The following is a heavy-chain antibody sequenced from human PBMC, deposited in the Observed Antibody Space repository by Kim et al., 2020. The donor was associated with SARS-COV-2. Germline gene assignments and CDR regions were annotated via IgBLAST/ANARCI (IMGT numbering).Heavy chain of an antibody. J-gene: IGHJ6*02. CDR3: AKVSESIFGAEYGMDV. D-gene: IGHD3-3*01. Sequence: GGSLRLSCAASGFTFSSYGMHWVRQAPGKGLEWVAVISYDGSNKYYADSVKGRFTISRDNSKNTLYLQMNSLRAEDTAVYYCAKVSESIFGAEYGMDVWGQGTTVTVSS. CDR1: GFTFSSYG. CDR2: ISYDGSNK. V-gene: IGHV3-30*18.